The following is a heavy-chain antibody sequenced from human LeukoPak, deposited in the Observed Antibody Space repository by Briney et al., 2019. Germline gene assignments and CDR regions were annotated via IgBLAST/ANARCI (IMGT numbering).Heavy chain of an antibody. Sequence: SETLSLTCTVSGGSLSSYYWSWIRQPPGKGLEWIGYIYYSGSTNYNPSLKSRVTISVDTSKNQFSLKLSSVTAADTAVYYCARGGYCSGGSCSTYYYYYGMDVWGQGTTVTVSS. J-gene: IGHJ6*02. D-gene: IGHD2-15*01. CDR2: IYYSGST. V-gene: IGHV4-59*01. CDR1: GGSLSSYY. CDR3: ARGGYCSGGSCSTYYYYYGMDV.